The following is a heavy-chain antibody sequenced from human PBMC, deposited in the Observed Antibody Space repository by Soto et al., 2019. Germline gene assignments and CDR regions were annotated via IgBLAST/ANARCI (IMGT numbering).Heavy chain of an antibody. J-gene: IGHJ4*02. CDR2: TWNDGSNQ. CDR3: VSDFGDYKFDH. CDR1: GFTFSAYS. V-gene: IGHV3-33*01. D-gene: IGHD4-17*01. Sequence: GGSLRLSCAASGFTFSAYSMHWVRQAPGKGLEWVAVTWNDGSNQYYGDSVKGRFTISRDNSKNTLYLQMSSLRADDTAFYYCVSDFGDYKFDHRGQGTLVTVSS.